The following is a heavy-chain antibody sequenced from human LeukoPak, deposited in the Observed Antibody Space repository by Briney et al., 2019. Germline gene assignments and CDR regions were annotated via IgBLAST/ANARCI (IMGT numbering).Heavy chain of an antibody. CDR3: ARGHLHRYSSSCPPDY. CDR2: INQDGSEK. J-gene: IGHJ4*02. V-gene: IGHV3-7*01. Sequence: GGSLRLSCVASGFTFRIHWINWVRQAPGKGLEWVANINQDGSEKYYVDSVKGRFTIARDNAKNSLHLQMNSLRAEDTAVYYCARGHLHRYSSSCPPDYWGQGTLVTVSS. D-gene: IGHD6-13*01. CDR1: GFTFRIHW.